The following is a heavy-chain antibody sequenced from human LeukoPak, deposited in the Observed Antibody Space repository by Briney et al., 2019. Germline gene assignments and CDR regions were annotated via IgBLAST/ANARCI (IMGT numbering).Heavy chain of an antibody. J-gene: IGHJ4*02. V-gene: IGHV3-23*01. Sequence: GGSLRLSCAASGFTFSSYAMSWVRQAPGKGLEWVSAISGSGGSTYYADSVKGRFTISRDNAKNSLYLQMNSLRAEDTAVYYCARDSYAGQTYYYGSGTLDYWGQGTLVTVSS. D-gene: IGHD3-10*01. CDR3: ARDSYAGQTYYYGSGTLDY. CDR1: GFTFSSYA. CDR2: ISGSGGST.